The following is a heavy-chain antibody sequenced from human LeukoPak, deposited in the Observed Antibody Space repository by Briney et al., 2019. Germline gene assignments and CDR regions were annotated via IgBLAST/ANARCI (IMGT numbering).Heavy chain of an antibody. CDR3: ARDRPRITIFGVESGYFDY. D-gene: IGHD3-3*01. Sequence: SETLSLTCTVSGGSISSYYWSWIRQPAGKGLEWIGRIYTSGSTNYNPSLKSRVTMSVDTSKNQFSLKLSSVTAADTAVYYCARDRPRITIFGVESGYFDYWGQGTLVTVSS. CDR1: GGSISSYY. J-gene: IGHJ4*02. CDR2: IYTSGST. V-gene: IGHV4-4*07.